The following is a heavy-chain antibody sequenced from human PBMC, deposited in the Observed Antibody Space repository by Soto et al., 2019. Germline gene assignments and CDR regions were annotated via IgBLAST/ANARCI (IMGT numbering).Heavy chain of an antibody. CDR2: IYHSGST. CDR1: GGSISSSDW. D-gene: IGHD2-15*01. V-gene: IGHV4-4*02. Sequence: SETLSLTCAVSGGSISSSDWWRWVRQPPGKGLEWIGEIYHSGSTNYNPSLKRRVTISVDKSKNQFSLKLTSATAADTAVYYCSRDVDFGQEDVWGQGTTVPVSS. J-gene: IGHJ6*02. CDR3: SRDVDFGQEDV.